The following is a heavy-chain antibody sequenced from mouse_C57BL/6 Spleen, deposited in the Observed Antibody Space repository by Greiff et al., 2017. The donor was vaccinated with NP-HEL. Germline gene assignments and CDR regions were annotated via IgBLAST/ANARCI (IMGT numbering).Heavy chain of an antibody. CDR2: IHPSDSAT. J-gene: IGHJ2*01. CDR1: GYTFTSYW. Sequence: VQLQQPGAELVKPGASVKVSCKASGYTFTSYWMHWVKQRPGQGLEWIGRIHPSDSATNYNQKFKGKATLTVDKSSSTAYMQLSSLTSEDSAVYYCAISVYYGDIDYWGQGTTLTVSS. CDR3: AISVYYGDIDY. V-gene: IGHV1-74*01. D-gene: IGHD1-1*01.